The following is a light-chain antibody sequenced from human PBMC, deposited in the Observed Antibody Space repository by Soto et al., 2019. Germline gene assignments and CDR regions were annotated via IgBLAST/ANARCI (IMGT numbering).Light chain of an antibody. J-gene: IGKJ1*01. CDR1: QSVGRW. Sequence: DIQMTQSPSTLSASVGDRVTITCRASQSVGRWLAWYQQKPGKAPQVLIYKASDLKSGVPSRFSGSGSGTEFTLTISGLQPDDSATYYCQQYETYATFGQGTKVDI. CDR2: KAS. CDR3: QQYETYAT. V-gene: IGKV1-5*03.